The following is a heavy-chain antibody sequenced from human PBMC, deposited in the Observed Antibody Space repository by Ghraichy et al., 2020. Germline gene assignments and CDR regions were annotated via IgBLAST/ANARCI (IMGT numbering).Heavy chain of an antibody. CDR2: IYYSGST. V-gene: IGHV4-39*01. CDR3: VQSGAVAGIYYFDY. D-gene: IGHD6-19*01. CDR1: GGSISSSSYY. Sequence: GSLRLSCTVSGGSISSSSYYWGWIRQPPGKGLEWIGSIYYSGSTYYNPSLKSRVTISVDTSKNQFSLKLSSVTAADTAVYYCVQSGAVAGIYYFDYWGQGTLVTVSS. J-gene: IGHJ4*02.